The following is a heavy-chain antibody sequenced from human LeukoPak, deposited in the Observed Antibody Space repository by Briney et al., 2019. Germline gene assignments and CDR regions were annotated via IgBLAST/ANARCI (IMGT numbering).Heavy chain of an antibody. D-gene: IGHD6-19*01. CDR3: ASHASGWFA. CDR1: GFTFSDYW. Sequence: GGSLRLSCAASGFTFSDYWMSWVRQAPGKGLEWVANIKPDGSEKFYVDSVKGRVTISRDNAKDSVSLQLNSLRVEDTAVYYCASHASGWFAWGQGTLVTVSS. J-gene: IGHJ5*02. V-gene: IGHV3-7*01. CDR2: IKPDGSEK.